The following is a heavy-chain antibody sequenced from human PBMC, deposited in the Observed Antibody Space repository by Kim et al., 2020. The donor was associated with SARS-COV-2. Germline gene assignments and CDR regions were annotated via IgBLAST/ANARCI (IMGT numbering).Heavy chain of an antibody. J-gene: IGHJ6*02. CDR2: TYYRSKWYN. D-gene: IGHD6-13*01. V-gene: IGHV6-1*01. Sequence: SQTLSLTCAISGDSVSSNSAAWNWIRQSPSRGLEWLGRTYYRSKWYNDYAVSVKSRITINPDTSKNQFSLQLNSVTPEDTAVYYCARDLKQLVQYYYYGMDVWGQGTTVTVSS. CDR3: ARDLKQLVQYYYYGMDV. CDR1: GDSVSSNSAA.